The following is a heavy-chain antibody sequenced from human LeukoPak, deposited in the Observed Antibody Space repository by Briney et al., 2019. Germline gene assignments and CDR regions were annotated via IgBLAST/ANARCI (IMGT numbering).Heavy chain of an antibody. D-gene: IGHD3-16*01. Sequence: PGGSLRLSCASSGFTFSSYAMSGVRQAPGKGLEWVSTIGGTGVRTYYADSVKGRFTISRDNSKNTLYLQINSLRAEDTAVYFCAKDRLGGPYFFHYWGQGTLVTVSS. J-gene: IGHJ4*02. CDR3: AKDRLGGPYFFHY. CDR2: IGGTGVRT. V-gene: IGHV3-23*01. CDR1: GFTFSSYA.